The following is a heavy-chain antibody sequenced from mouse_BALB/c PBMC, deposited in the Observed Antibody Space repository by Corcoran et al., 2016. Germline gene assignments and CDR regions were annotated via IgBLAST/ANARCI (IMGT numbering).Heavy chain of an antibody. Sequence: EFQLQQSGAELVKPGAPVKLSCSASCVNTKDSFMHWVKQRPEKGLEGIGRIDPANGNTKYDPKFQGQATITADTSSNTAYLQLSSLTSEDTAGYYCARFYGNYWGQGTTLTVSA. CDR3: ARFYGNY. J-gene: IGHJ2*01. D-gene: IGHD2-1*01. CDR1: CVNTKDSF. CDR2: IDPANGNT. V-gene: IGHV14-3*02.